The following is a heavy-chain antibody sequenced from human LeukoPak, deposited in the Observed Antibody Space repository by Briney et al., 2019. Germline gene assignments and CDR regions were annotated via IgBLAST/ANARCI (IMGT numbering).Heavy chain of an antibody. CDR1: GFIFRSYP. Sequence: PGRSLRLSCAASGFIFRSYPMHWVRQAPGKGLEWVAVVSYDGSSENYADSVNGRFTISRDNSKNTLYPQMNSLRAEDTAVFYCARDGVGTAFDLWGQGTMVTVSS. J-gene: IGHJ3*01. CDR2: VSYDGSSE. V-gene: IGHV3-30*01. D-gene: IGHD1-26*01. CDR3: ARDGVGTAFDL.